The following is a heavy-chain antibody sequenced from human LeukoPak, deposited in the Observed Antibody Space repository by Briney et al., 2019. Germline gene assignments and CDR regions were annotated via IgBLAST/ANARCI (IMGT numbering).Heavy chain of an antibody. D-gene: IGHD3-16*01. J-gene: IGHJ4*02. V-gene: IGHV4-61*03. CDR2: IYYSGNT. Sequence: PSETLSLTCTVSGGSVSSGSYYWSWVRQPPGKGLEWIGYIYYSGNTNYNPSLKSRVTISVDTSKNHFSLKLTSVTAADTPVYYCVRHPRGGPYFDYWGQGTLVTVSS. CDR1: GGSVSSGSYY. CDR3: VRHPRGGPYFDY.